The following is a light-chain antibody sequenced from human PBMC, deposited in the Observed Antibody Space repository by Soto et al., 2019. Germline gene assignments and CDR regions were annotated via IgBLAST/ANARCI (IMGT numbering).Light chain of an antibody. CDR2: GTS. CDR3: QQYNKWRT. V-gene: IGKV3-15*01. CDR1: QSIASN. J-gene: IGKJ1*01. Sequence: EIVMTQSPATLSVSPGESATLSCGASQSIASNLAWYQQRPGQAPRLLIYGTSTRATGIPARFSGSGSGTEFTLTIDSLQSEDFAVYYCQQYNKWRTFGQGTKVDIK.